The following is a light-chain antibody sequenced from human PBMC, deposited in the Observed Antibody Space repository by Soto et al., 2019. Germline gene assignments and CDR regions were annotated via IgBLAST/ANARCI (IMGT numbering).Light chain of an antibody. Sequence: DIQMTQSPSSLSASVGDRVTITCRASQSISSYLNWYQQKPGKAPKLLIYAASSLQSGVPSRFSGSGSGTDFTLTISSLQPEDFATYYCQQSYSTPLTLGQGTRLELK. CDR3: QQSYSTPLT. CDR1: QSISSY. CDR2: AAS. J-gene: IGKJ5*01. V-gene: IGKV1-39*01.